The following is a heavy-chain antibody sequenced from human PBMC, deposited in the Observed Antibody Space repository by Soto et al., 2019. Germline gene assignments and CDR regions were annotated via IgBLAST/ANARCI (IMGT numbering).Heavy chain of an antibody. J-gene: IGHJ6*03. Sequence: EVQLVESGGGLVQPGGSLRLSCATSGFILSDCAMNWVRQAPGKGLEWVSYFSSSSSVIDYADSVKGRFTVSRDNARKSLYLQMNSLRAEDTAVYYCARDLSWGSNWYYYMDVWGKGTPVTVSS. CDR3: ARDLSWGSNWYYYMDV. D-gene: IGHD7-27*01. CDR1: GFILSDCA. CDR2: FSSSSSVI. V-gene: IGHV3-48*01.